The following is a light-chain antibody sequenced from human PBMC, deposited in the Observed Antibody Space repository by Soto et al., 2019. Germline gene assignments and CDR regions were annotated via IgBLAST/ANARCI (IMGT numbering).Light chain of an antibody. J-gene: IGKJ3*01. V-gene: IGKV1-27*01. CDR3: QKYNSVPFT. CDR1: QGITNS. Sequence: DIQMTQSPSSLSASVGDRVTITCRARQGITNSLAWYQQKPGKIPKLLIYAASTLQSGVPSRFSGSGSGTDFTLTIISLQPEDVATYYCQKYNSVPFTFGPGTKVDI. CDR2: AAS.